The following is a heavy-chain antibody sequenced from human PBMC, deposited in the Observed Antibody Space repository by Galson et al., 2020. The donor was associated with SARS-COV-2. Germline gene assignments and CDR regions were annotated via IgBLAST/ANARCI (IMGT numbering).Heavy chain of an antibody. Sequence: QLGESLKISCAASGFTFSSYAMHWVRQAPGKGLEWVAVISYDGSNKYYADSVKGRFTISRDNSKNTLYLQMNSLRAEDTAVYYCASNYGDYQYVYYYYYMDVWGKGTTVTVSS. J-gene: IGHJ6*03. CDR2: ISYDGSNK. CDR1: GFTFSSYA. CDR3: ASNYGDYQYVYYYYYMDV. D-gene: IGHD4-17*01. V-gene: IGHV3-30*04.